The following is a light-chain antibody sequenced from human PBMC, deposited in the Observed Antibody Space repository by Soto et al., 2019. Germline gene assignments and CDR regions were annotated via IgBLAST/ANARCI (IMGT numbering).Light chain of an antibody. CDR3: QQYGSSGT. CDR1: QDISNY. V-gene: IGKV1-33*01. Sequence: DIQMTQSPSSLSASVGYIFTITCQASQDISNYLNWYQQKPGKAPKLLIYDASNLETGVPSRLSGSGSGTDFTFTISSLKPEDIAVYYCQQYGSSGTFGHGTKVDIK. J-gene: IGKJ1*01. CDR2: DAS.